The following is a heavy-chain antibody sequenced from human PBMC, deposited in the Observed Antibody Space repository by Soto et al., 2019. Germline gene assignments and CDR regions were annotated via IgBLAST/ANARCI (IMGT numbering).Heavy chain of an antibody. Sequence: ASVKVSCKASGYTFTSYAMHWVRQAPGQRLEWMGWINAGNGNTKYSQKFQGRVTITRDTSASTAYMELSSLRSEDTAVYYCAKKEMARTGVPYYYDYWGQGTLVNVSS. CDR1: GYTFTSYA. D-gene: IGHD2-8*01. CDR2: INAGNGNT. CDR3: AKKEMARTGVPYYYDY. J-gene: IGHJ4*02. V-gene: IGHV1-3*01.